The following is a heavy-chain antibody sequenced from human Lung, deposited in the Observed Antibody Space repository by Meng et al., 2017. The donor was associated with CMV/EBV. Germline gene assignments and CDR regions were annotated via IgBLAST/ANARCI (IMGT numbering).Heavy chain of an antibody. CDR2: INPNSGGT. CDR3: ARLSRPNPGYWYVDL. J-gene: IGHJ2*01. V-gene: IGHV1-2*02. CDR1: GYTFTGYY. Sequence: ASVKVSCKASGYTFTGYYMHWVRQAPGQGLEWMGWINPNSGGTNYAQKFQGRVTMTRDTSISTAYMELSRLRSDDTAVYYCARLSRPNPGYWYVDLWGRGTLVXVSS. D-gene: IGHD2-2*01.